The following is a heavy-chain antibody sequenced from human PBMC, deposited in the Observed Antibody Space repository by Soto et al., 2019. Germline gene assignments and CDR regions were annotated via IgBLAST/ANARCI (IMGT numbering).Heavy chain of an antibody. D-gene: IGHD5-12*01. Sequence: QVQLVQSGAEVKKPGASVKVSCKASGYTFTSYGISWGRQAPGQGLEWMGWISAHNGNTKYEQKLQGRVTMTTDTATSTDYMELRSLRSDDTAVYYCARDLGGFPDYWGQGTLVTVSS. CDR3: ARDLGGFPDY. CDR1: GYTFTSYG. V-gene: IGHV1-18*01. J-gene: IGHJ4*02. CDR2: ISAHNGNT.